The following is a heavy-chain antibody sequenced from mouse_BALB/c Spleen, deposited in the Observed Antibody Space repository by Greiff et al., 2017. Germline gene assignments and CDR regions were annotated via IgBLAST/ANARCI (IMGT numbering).Heavy chain of an antibody. D-gene: IGHD2-14*01. J-gene: IGHJ2*01. Sequence: VQLQQSGPELVKPGASVKISCKASGYTFTDYNMHWVKQSHGKSLEWIGYIYPYNGGTGYNQKFKSKATLTVDNSSSTAYMELRSLTSEDSAVYYCARSAYYRYDGYYFDYWGQGTTLTVSS. CDR2: IYPYNGGT. CDR1: GYTFTDYN. V-gene: IGHV1S29*02. CDR3: ARSAYYRYDGYYFDY.